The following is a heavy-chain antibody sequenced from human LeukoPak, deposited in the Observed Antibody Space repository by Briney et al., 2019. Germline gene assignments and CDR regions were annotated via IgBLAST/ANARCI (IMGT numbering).Heavy chain of an antibody. Sequence: GGSLRLSCTASGFSVTSNYMSWVRQAPGKGLEWVSLIYSDGSTYHADSVKGRFTMSRDKSNNMVYLQMNSLRAEDTAMYYCARDPPAVLLDTYGWGQGTLVTVSS. CDR3: ARDPPAVLLDTYG. J-gene: IGHJ4*02. CDR2: IYSDGST. D-gene: IGHD2/OR15-2a*01. CDR1: GFSVTSNY. V-gene: IGHV3-66*01.